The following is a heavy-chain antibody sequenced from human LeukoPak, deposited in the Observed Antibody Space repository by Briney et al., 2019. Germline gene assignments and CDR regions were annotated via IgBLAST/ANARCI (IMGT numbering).Heavy chain of an antibody. CDR3: ARRSYDSSGYYYGTTN. J-gene: IGHJ4*02. CDR2: IIPIFGTA. Sequence: ASVKVSCKASGGTFSSYAISWVRQAPGQGLEWMGGIIPIFGTANYAQKFQGRVTITADESTSTAYMELSSLRSEDTAVYYCARRSYDSSGYYYGTTNWGQGTLVTVSS. D-gene: IGHD3-22*01. V-gene: IGHV1-69*13. CDR1: GGTFSSYA.